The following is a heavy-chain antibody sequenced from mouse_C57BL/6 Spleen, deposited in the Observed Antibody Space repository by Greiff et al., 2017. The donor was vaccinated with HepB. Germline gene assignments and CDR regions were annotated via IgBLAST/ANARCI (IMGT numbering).Heavy chain of an antibody. Sequence: VQLQQPGAELVKPGASVKLSCKASGYTFTSYWMQWVKQRPGQGLEWIGEIDPSDSYTNYNQKFKGKATLTVDTSSSTAYMQLSSLTSEDSAVYYCARDWDGFDYWGQGTTLTVSS. CDR2: IDPSDSYT. CDR1: GYTFTSYW. CDR3: ARDWDGFDY. D-gene: IGHD4-1*01. J-gene: IGHJ2*01. V-gene: IGHV1-50*01.